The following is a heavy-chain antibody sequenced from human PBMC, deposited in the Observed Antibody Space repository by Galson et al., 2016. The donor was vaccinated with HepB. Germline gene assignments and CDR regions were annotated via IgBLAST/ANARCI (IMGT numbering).Heavy chain of an antibody. V-gene: IGHV3-53*05. D-gene: IGHD3-3*01. CDR3: ARGLRWSGFFKIYFYYGMDV. CDR1: GFTVSSNY. CDR2: IYSGDYT. Sequence: SLRLSCAASGFTVSSNYLSWVRQAPGKGLEWVSVIYSGDYTYYADSVKGRFTISRDISKNTLYLQMNRLKPDDTAVYFCARGLRWSGFFKIYFYYGMDVWGQGTTVTVSS. J-gene: IGHJ6*02.